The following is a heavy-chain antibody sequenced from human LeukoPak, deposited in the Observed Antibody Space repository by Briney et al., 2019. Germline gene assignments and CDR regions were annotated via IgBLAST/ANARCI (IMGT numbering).Heavy chain of an antibody. V-gene: IGHV4-30-2*01. CDR1: GASINSGGFY. D-gene: IGHD2-15*01. CDR2: VYHSGST. Sequence: SQTLSLTCTVSGASINSGGFYWSWIRQPPGKGLEWIGYVYHSGSTYYNPSLKSRVTMLVDRSKNQFFLKLNSVTAADTAMYYCARDRGMGYYFDYWGQGTLVTVSS. J-gene: IGHJ4*02. CDR3: ARDRGMGYYFDY.